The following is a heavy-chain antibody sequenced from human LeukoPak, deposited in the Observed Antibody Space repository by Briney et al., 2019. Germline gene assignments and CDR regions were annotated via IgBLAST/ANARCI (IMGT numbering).Heavy chain of an antibody. D-gene: IGHD3-22*01. CDR3: ARVLDYYDSSGYSYGAFDI. J-gene: IGHJ3*02. CDR2: IYYSGST. Sequence: SETLSLTCTVSGGSISSYYWSWIRQPPGKGLEWIGYIYYSGSTNYNPSLKSRVTISVDTSKHQFSLKLSSVTAADTAVYYCARVLDYYDSSGYSYGAFDIWGQGTMVTVSS. CDR1: GGSISSYY. V-gene: IGHV4-59*01.